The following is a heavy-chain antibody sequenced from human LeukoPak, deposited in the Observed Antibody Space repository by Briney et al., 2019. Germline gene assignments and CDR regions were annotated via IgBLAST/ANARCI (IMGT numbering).Heavy chain of an antibody. CDR1: GFPVNSNY. CDR2: IYTGGST. Sequence: GGSLSLSFAASGFPVNSNYMSWVRPAPGKGLGWVSLIYTGGSTYYADSVRGRFTISRDNSKNTLYLQMNSLRPEDTAIYYCARGFGKAAADVFGGYTMDVWGQGTTVTVSS. CDR3: ARGFGKAAADVFGGYTMDV. V-gene: IGHV3-66*02. J-gene: IGHJ6*02. D-gene: IGHD6-13*01.